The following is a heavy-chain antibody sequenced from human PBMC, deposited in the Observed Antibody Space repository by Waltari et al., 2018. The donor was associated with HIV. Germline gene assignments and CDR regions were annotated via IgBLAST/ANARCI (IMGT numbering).Heavy chain of an antibody. D-gene: IGHD2-2*01. J-gene: IGHJ3*02. CDR3: ARDPVDCSSTSCYGAHAFDI. CDR1: GGTFSSYA. Sequence: QVQLVQSGAEVKKPGSSVKVSCKASGGTFSSYAISWVRQAPGQGLEWMGGIIPIFGTANYAQKFQGRVTITADESTSTAYMELSSLRSEDTAVYYCARDPVDCSSTSCYGAHAFDIWGQGTMVTVSS. V-gene: IGHV1-69*12. CDR2: IIPIFGTA.